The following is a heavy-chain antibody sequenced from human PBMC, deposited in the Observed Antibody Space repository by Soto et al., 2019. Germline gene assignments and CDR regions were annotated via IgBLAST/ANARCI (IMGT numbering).Heavy chain of an antibody. J-gene: IGHJ6*02. CDR1: GLTSSSYA. CDR3: AKGAVGVYYYYAMDV. V-gene: IGHV3-23*01. Sequence: GGSLRLSCAASGLTSSSYAMSWVRQAPGKGLEWVSVISGSGGSTYYADSVKGRFTISRDNSKNTLDLQMKSLRAEDTAVYYCAKGAVGVYYYYAMDVWGQGTTVTVSS. D-gene: IGHD1-26*01. CDR2: ISGSGGST.